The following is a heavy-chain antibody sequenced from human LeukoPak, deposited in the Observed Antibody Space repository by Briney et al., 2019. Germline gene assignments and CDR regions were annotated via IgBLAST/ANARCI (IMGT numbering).Heavy chain of an antibody. D-gene: IGHD6-13*01. CDR1: GGSISSGNYY. CDR3: ARYSSSWDY. J-gene: IGHJ4*02. Sequence: PSETLSLTCTVSGGSISSGNYYWGWIRQPPGKGLEWIGSIYYSGTTYYNPSLKSRVTISVDTSKNQFSLRLSSVTAADTAVYYCARYSSSWDYWGQGTLVTVSS. CDR2: IYYSGTT. V-gene: IGHV4-39*01.